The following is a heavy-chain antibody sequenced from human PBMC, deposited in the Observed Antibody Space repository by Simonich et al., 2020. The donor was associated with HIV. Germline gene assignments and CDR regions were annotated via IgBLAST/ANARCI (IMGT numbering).Heavy chain of an antibody. Sequence: QVQLVQSGAEVKKPGASVKVSCKASGYSFTGYYIHWVRQAPGQGLEWMGWINPTSGGTNYAQTFQGRVTMTRDTSISTAYMELSRLTSDDTAVYYCAKVIYGSRQTPGHWGQGTLVTVSS. D-gene: IGHD3-10*01. CDR3: AKVIYGSRQTPGH. CDR1: GYSFTGYY. J-gene: IGHJ4*02. CDR2: INPTSGGT. V-gene: IGHV1-2*02.